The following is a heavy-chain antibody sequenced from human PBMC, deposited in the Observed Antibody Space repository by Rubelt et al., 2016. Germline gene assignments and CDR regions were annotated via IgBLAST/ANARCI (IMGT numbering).Heavy chain of an antibody. CDR3: ARARVRMGYWLPYYFDY. CDR1: GVSFSGYY. J-gene: IGHJ4*02. V-gene: IGHV4-34*01. D-gene: IGHD3-22*01. Sequence: QVQLQPWGAGLLTPSETLSLTCAVYGVSFSGYYWSWIRQPPGQGLEWIGEINHSGSTNYNPSLSGAGPISVATSKNRCCLKLGSVPAADTAVYYRARARVRMGYWLPYYFDYWGQGTLVTVSS. CDR2: INHSGST.